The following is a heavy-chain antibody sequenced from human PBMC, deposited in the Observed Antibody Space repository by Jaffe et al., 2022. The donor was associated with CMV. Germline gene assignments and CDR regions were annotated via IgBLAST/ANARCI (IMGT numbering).Heavy chain of an antibody. D-gene: IGHD6-13*01. Sequence: QEQLQESGPGLVKPSETLSLTCTVSGGSISSYYWSWIRQPPGKGLEWIGDIHKIGTTKYNPSFERRVFISVDTSKNQFSLTLRSVTAADTAVYYCARSLYRSNWFYFDSWGQGALVTVSS. CDR2: IHKIGTT. CDR1: GGSISSYY. CDR3: ARSLYRSNWFYFDS. J-gene: IGHJ4*02. V-gene: IGHV4-59*01.